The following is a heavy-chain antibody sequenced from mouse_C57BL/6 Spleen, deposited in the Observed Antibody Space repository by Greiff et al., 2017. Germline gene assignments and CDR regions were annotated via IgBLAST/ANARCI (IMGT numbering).Heavy chain of an antibody. J-gene: IGHJ3*01. V-gene: IGHV1-54*01. Sequence: VQLQQSGAELVRPGPSVTVSCKASGYAFTNYLIEWVKQWPGQGLEWIGVINPGSGGTHYHEKFKGKATLTADKSSSTAYMQLSSLTSEDSAVYVCARWDDGYFYWGQGTLVTVSA. CDR2: INPGSGGT. CDR3: ARWDDGYFY. CDR1: GYAFTNYL. D-gene: IGHD2-3*01.